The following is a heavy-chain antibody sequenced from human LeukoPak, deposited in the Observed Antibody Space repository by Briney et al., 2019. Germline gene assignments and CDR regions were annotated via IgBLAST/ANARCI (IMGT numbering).Heavy chain of an antibody. D-gene: IGHD5-18*01. CDR3: ARDSQPERTRLQLWRPATN. V-gene: IGHV7-4-1*02. CDR1: GYTFTSYA. CDR2: INTNTGNP. J-gene: IGHJ4*02. Sequence: ASVKVSCKASGYTFTSYAMNWVRQAPGQGLEWIGWINTNTGNPTYAQGFTGRFVFSLDTSVSTAYLQISSLKAEDTAVYYCARDSQPERTRLQLWRPATNWGQGTLVTVSS.